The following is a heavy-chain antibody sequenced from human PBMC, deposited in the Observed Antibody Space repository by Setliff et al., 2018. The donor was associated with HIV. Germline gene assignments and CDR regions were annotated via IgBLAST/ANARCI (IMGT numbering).Heavy chain of an antibody. D-gene: IGHD3-3*01. CDR3: AADNYNCNSFDS. CDR1: GYTFTGYF. J-gene: IGHJ4*02. Sequence: ASVKVSCKASGYTFTGYFIHWVRQAPGQGFEWMGWINPNTGNTHYPPSFLGRVTMTQDTSFTTAYLELSRLGSDDTAVYYCAADNYNCNSFDSWGQGSLVTVSS. V-gene: IGHV1-2*02. CDR2: INPNTGNT.